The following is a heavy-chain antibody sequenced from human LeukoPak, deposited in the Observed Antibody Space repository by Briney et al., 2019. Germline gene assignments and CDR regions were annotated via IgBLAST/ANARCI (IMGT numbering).Heavy chain of an antibody. V-gene: IGHV1-2*02. CDR1: GYTFTDYY. CDR2: IYPNSGAT. J-gene: IGHJ4*02. Sequence: ASVMVSCKTSGYTFTDYYFYWLRQAPGQGLEWMAWIYPNSGATRYAQKFQGRITVTRDTSISTAYMELRTLTPDDTAVYYCAREGDAVMVDFDYWGQGTLVTVSS. CDR3: AREGDAVMVDFDY. D-gene: IGHD5-18*01.